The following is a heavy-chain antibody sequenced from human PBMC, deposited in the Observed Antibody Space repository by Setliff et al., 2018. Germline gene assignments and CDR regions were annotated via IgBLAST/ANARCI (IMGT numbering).Heavy chain of an antibody. Sequence: SETLSLTCSVSTASMTYYYWSWIRQPPGKGLEWIGHVYDTGSTKYSPSLKGRVTISMDTSRKQFSLKLSSVTAADTAVYYCARGRAGHSGHWGQGTLVTVSS. CDR1: TASMTYYY. CDR3: ARGRAGHSGH. J-gene: IGHJ4*02. V-gene: IGHV4-59*08. CDR2: VYDTGST. D-gene: IGHD6-19*01.